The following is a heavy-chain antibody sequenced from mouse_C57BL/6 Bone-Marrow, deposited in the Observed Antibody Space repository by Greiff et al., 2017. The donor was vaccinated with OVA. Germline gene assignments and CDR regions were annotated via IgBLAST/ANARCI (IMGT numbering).Heavy chain of an antibody. CDR2: ISSGGSYT. V-gene: IGHV5-6*01. CDR1: GFTFSSYG. Sequence: EVQGVESGGDLVKPGGSLKLSCAASGFTFSSYGMSWVRQTPDKRLEWVATISSGGSYTYYPDCVKGRFTISRDNAKNTLYLQMSSLKSEDTAMYYCASGTAWFAYWGQGTLVTVSA. D-gene: IGHD1-1*02. CDR3: ASGTAWFAY. J-gene: IGHJ3*01.